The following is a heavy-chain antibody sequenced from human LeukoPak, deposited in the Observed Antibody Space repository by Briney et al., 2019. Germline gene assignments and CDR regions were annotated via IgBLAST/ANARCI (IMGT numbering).Heavy chain of an antibody. CDR2: IIPTFGTA. Sequence: SVKVSCRASGGTFSSYAISWVRQAPGQGLEWMGGIIPTFGTANYAQKFQGRVTITADESTSTAYMELSSLRSEDTAVYYCARKEYCSSTSCYRFDPWGQGTLVTVSS. J-gene: IGHJ5*02. D-gene: IGHD2-2*01. V-gene: IGHV1-69*13. CDR3: ARKEYCSSTSCYRFDP. CDR1: GGTFSSYA.